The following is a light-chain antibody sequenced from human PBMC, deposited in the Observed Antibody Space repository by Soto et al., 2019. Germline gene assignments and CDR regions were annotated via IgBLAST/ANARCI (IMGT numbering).Light chain of an antibody. V-gene: IGLV2-14*03. CDR2: DVS. CDR3: NSYTSSSTPNGV. J-gene: IGLJ3*02. Sequence: QSALTQPASVSGSPGQSITISCTGTSSDVGGYNSVSWYQQHPGKAPKLMIYDVSNRPSGVSNRFSGSKSGNTASLTISGLPAEDEAAYYCNSYTSSSTPNGVFGGGTKVTVL. CDR1: SSDVGGYNS.